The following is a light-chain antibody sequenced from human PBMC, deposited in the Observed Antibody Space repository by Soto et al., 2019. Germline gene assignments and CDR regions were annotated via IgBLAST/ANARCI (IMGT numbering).Light chain of an antibody. J-gene: IGKJ1*01. CDR3: QQYSGYPWT. Sequence: DIQMTQSPTSLSASVGDRVTITCRASQDIFKYLAWFQQKPGKAPKSLIYVASKLQSGVPSRFSGSASGTDFTLTINSLQPEDFATYYCQQYSGYPWTFGQGTKVEI. CDR1: QDIFKY. V-gene: IGKV1-16*01. CDR2: VAS.